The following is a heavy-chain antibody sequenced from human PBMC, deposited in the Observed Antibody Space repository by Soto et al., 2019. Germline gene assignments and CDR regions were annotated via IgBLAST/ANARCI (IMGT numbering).Heavy chain of an antibody. CDR3: ARGGAAGLNYYYYYGMDV. J-gene: IGHJ6*02. V-gene: IGHV3-7*05. CDR2: IKQDGSEK. Sequence: PGGSLRLSCAASGFTFSSYWMSWVRQAPGKGLERVANIKQDGSEKYYVDSVKGRFTISRDNAKNSLYLQMNSLRAEDTAVYYCARGGAAGLNYYYYYGMDVWGQGTTVTVSS. D-gene: IGHD6-13*01. CDR1: GFTFSSYW.